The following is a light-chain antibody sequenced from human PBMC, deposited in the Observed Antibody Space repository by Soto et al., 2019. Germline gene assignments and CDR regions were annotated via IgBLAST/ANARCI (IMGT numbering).Light chain of an antibody. V-gene: IGKV3-20*01. CDR3: QPYNYWPLT. CDR1: QSVISDY. Sequence: ETVLTQSPGTLSLSPGETATLSCRASQSVISDYLAWYQQKPDQAPRLVIYGASGRAAGIPDRFNGSGSGTDFTLTISRLEPEDFEVYFCQPYNYWPLTLAGGTKVDIK. CDR2: GAS. J-gene: IGKJ4*01.